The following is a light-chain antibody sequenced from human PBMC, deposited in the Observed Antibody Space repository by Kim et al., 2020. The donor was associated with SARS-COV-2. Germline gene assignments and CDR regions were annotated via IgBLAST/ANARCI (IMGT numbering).Light chain of an antibody. V-gene: IGLV7-43*01. CDR2: STS. J-gene: IGLJ3*02. CDR1: TGAVTSAYY. CDR3: LLYYGGGRV. Sequence: QAVVTQEPSLTVSPGGTVTLTCGSSTGAVTSAYYPNWFQQKPGQAPRALIYSTSSKHFWTPARFSGSLLGGKAALTLSSVQPEDEAEYYCLLYYGGGRVFGGGTQLTVL.